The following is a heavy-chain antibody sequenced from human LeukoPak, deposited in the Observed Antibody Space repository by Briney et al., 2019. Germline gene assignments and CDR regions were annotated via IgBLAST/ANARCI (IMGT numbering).Heavy chain of an antibody. CDR2: ISDSGATT. D-gene: IGHD5-12*01. Sequence: PGGSLRLSCAASGFTFSSYAMSWVRQAPGKGLEWVSGISDSGATTYYADSVKGRFTISRDNSKNTLYLQMNSLRAEDTAVYYCAKGGSGYYRYFFGYWGQGTLVTVSS. V-gene: IGHV3-23*01. CDR1: GFTFSSYA. CDR3: AKGGSGYYRYFFGY. J-gene: IGHJ4*02.